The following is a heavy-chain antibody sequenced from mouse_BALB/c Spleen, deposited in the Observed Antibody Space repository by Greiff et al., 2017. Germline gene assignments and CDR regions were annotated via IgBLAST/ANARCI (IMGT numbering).Heavy chain of an antibody. J-gene: IGHJ1*01. V-gene: IGHV5-17*02. CDR3: ARRGYYDYDGYWYFDV. CDR2: ISSGSSTI. CDR1: GFTFSSFG. D-gene: IGHD2-4*01. Sequence: EVQRVESGGGLVQPGGSRKLSCAASGFTFSSFGMHWVRQAPEKGLEWVAYISSGSSTIYYADTVKGRFTISRDNPKNTMYLEMSSLRSEDTAMYYCARRGYYDYDGYWYFDVWGAGTTVTVSS.